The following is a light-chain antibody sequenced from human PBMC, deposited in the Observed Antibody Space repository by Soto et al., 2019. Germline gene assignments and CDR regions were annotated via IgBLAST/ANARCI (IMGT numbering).Light chain of an antibody. Sequence: DIQLTQSPSFLSASVGDRVTITCRASPGISSYLAWYQQKPGKASKLLIHAAYTLQSGVPSRFSGSGSGTEFTLPISSRQTEDFAPDYCQQLNSYPLTFGPGTKVDIQ. CDR1: PGISSY. CDR3: QQLNSYPLT. CDR2: AAY. J-gene: IGKJ3*01. V-gene: IGKV1-9*01.